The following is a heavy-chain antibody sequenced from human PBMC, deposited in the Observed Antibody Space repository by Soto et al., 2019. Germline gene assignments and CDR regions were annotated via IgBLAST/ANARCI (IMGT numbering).Heavy chain of an antibody. J-gene: IGHJ6*02. CDR1: GYTFTGYY. CDR3: ARASNEYSSSHHHYYYYGMDV. CDR2: INPNSGGT. V-gene: IGHV1-2*04. Sequence: GASVNVSCKASGYTFTGYYMHWVRQAPGQGLEWMGWINPNSGGTNYAQKFQGWVTMTRDTSISTAYMELSRLRSDDTAVYYCARASNEYSSSHHHYYYYGMDVWGQGTTVTVSS. D-gene: IGHD6-6*01.